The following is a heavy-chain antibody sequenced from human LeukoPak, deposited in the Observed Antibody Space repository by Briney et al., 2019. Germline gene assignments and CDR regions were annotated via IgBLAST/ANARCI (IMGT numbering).Heavy chain of an antibody. J-gene: IGHJ6*02. CDR2: IYYSGST. V-gene: IGHV4-39*07. Sequence: PSETLSLTCTVSGGSISSSSYYWGWIRQPPGKGLEWIGSIYYSGSTYYNPSLKSRVTISVDTSKNQFSLKLSSVTAADTAVYYCARRGNSGSYYYYDMDVWGQGTTVTVSS. CDR3: ARRGNSGSYYYYDMDV. CDR1: GGSISSSSYY. D-gene: IGHD1-26*01.